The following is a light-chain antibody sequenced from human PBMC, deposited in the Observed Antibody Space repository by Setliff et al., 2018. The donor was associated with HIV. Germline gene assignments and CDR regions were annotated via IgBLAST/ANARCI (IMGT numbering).Light chain of an antibody. V-gene: IGLV2-23*02. CDR1: RSDIGTYDL. CDR3: CSYAGSYTYI. Sequence: QSALAQPASVSGSPGQSSTISCTGTRSDIGTYDLVSWYRQYPGKAPKLIIYEVNRRPAGVSDRLSGSKSGNTASLTISGLQAEDEADYYCCSYAGSYTYIFGTGTKVTVL. CDR2: EVN. J-gene: IGLJ1*01.